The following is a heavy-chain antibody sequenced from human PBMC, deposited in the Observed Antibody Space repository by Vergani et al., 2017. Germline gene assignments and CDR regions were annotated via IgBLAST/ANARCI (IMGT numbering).Heavy chain of an antibody. CDR2: ISSSSSTI. D-gene: IGHD3-22*01. Sequence: EVQLVESGGGLVQPGGSLRLSCAASGFTFSSYSMNWVRQAPGKGLEWVSYISSSSSTIYYADSVKGRFTISRDNAKNSLYLQMNSLRDEDTAVYYCARGAGYYDSSGRRYYYYYGMDVWGQGTTVTVSS. J-gene: IGHJ6*02. V-gene: IGHV3-48*02. CDR1: GFTFSSYS. CDR3: ARGAGYYDSSGRRYYYYYGMDV.